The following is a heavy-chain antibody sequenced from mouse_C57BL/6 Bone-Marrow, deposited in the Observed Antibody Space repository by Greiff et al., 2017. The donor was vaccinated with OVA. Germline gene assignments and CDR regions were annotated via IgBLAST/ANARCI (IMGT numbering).Heavy chain of an antibody. CDR2: ISNGGGST. CDR1: GFTFSDFY. V-gene: IGHV5-12*01. CDR3: ARLDAMDY. J-gene: IGHJ4*01. Sequence: EGKCVWSGVGLVRPGGSLKLSCAASGFTFSDFYMYWIRQTPEKRLEWVAYISNGGGSTYYPDTVKGRFTISRDNAKNTLYLQMSRLKSEDTAMYYCARLDAMDYWGQGTSVTVSS.